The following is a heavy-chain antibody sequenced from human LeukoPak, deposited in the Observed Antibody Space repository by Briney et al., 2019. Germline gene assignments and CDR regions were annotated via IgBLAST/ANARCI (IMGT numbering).Heavy chain of an antibody. J-gene: IGHJ4*02. CDR3: AKDILRISYCGGDCYQDDY. D-gene: IGHD2-21*02. V-gene: IGHV3-43*02. Sequence: GGSLRLSCAASGFTFDDYAMHWVRQALGKGLEWVSLISGDGSRTYYADSVKGRFTISRDNSKNSLYLQMNSLRTEDTALYYCAKDILRISYCGGDCYQDDYWGQGTLVTVSS. CDR2: ISGDGSRT. CDR1: GFTFDDYA.